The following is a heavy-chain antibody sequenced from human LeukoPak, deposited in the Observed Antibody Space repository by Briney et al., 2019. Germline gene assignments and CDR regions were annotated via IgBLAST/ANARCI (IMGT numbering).Heavy chain of an antibody. J-gene: IGHJ4*02. V-gene: IGHV4-39*07. D-gene: IGHD3-22*01. CDR1: GGSISTTAHY. CDR2: IYSNGIT. Sequence: SETLSLSCTVSGGSISTTAHYWGWIRQPPGKGLEWIASIYSNGITYYSSSLKSRVTISVDRSKNQFSLKLSSVTAADTAVYYCARVGSSGYLDYWGQGTLVTVSS. CDR3: ARVGSSGYLDY.